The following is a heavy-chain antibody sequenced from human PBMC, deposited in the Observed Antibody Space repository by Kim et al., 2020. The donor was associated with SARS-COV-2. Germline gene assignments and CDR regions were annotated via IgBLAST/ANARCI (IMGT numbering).Heavy chain of an antibody. CDR1: GASISSGGYY. J-gene: IGHJ4*02. V-gene: IGHV4-31*03. CDR3: ARERGNSLDY. Sequence: SETLSLTCTVSGASISSGGYYWSWIRQHPGKGLEWIGYIYYSGSTYYNPSLKSRPTISVDTSKNQFSLKVSSVTVADTAVYYCARERGNSLDYWGQGTLV. D-gene: IGHD3-16*01. CDR2: IYYSGST.